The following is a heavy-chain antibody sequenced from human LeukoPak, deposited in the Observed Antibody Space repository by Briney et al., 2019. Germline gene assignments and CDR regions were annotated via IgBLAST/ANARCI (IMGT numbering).Heavy chain of an antibody. CDR2: IYYSGST. V-gene: IGHV4-59*01. CDR1: GGSISSYY. D-gene: IGHD3-10*01. Sequence: SETLSLTCTVSGGSISSYYWSWIRQPPGKGLEWIGYIYYSGSTNYNPSLKRRVTISVDTSKNQFSLKLSSVTAADTAVYYCARPYYYGSGSYYYYYAMDVWGQGTTVTVSS. CDR3: ARPYYYGSGSYYYYYAMDV. J-gene: IGHJ6*02.